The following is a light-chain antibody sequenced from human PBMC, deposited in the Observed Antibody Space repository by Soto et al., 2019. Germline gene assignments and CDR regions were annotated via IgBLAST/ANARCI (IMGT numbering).Light chain of an antibody. CDR2: DAS. J-gene: IGKJ1*01. CDR3: QQCATSPLT. CDR1: QSVGNNY. Sequence: EIVLTQSPGTLSLSPGERATLSCRASQSVGNNYVAWYQQKPGQAPRLLIHDASSRATGIPDRFSGSGSGTKFTLTISRLELEDFAVYFCQQCATSPLTFGQGTRVDIK. V-gene: IGKV3-20*01.